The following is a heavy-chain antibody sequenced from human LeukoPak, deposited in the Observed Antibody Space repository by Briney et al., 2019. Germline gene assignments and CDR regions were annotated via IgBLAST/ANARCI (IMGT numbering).Heavy chain of an antibody. CDR1: GGTFSRYA. CDR2: IIPIFGTA. J-gene: IGHJ4*02. CDR3: ARAAATALHFDY. D-gene: IGHD6-25*01. Sequence: SVKVSCKASGGTFSRYAISWVRQAPGQGLEWMGGIIPIFGTANYAQKFQGRVTITPDESTSTAYMELSSLRSEDTAVYYCARAAATALHFDYWGQGTLVTVSS. V-gene: IGHV1-69*01.